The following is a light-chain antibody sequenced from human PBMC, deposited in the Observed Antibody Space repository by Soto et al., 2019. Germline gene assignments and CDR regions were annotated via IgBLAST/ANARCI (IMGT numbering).Light chain of an antibody. CDR1: QSVRNVY. Sequence: EIVLTQSPGTLSLSPGERATLSCRASQSVRNVYLAWYQQKPGQAPRLLIYDASNRATGIPDRFSGSGSGTDFTLIINRVEPVDFAVYYCQQSGRSPSTFGQGTKLEIK. CDR3: QQSGRSPST. J-gene: IGKJ2*02. V-gene: IGKV3-20*01. CDR2: DAS.